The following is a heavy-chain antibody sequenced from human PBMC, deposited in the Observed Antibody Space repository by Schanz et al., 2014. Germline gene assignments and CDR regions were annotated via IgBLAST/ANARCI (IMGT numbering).Heavy chain of an antibody. CDR3: ARSTYDFWSAFDY. CDR1: GDSIGTYQ. V-gene: IGHV4-59*08. CDR2: VYHSGVT. J-gene: IGHJ4*02. D-gene: IGHD3-3*01. Sequence: QVQLQESGPGLVKPSETLSLTCTVSGDSIGTYQWSWIRQPPGKGLEWIGYVYHSGVTTYKSSLRSRVSKKVDTKKTQFSLKLTSVTAADTAVYYCARSTYDFWSAFDYWGQGILVAVSS.